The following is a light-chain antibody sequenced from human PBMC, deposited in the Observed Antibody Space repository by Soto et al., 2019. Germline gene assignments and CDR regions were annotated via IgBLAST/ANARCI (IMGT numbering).Light chain of an antibody. CDR1: QSVGSY. Sequence: EIVLTQSPATLSLSPGERATLSCRASQSVGSYFAWYQQKPGQAPRLLIHDAFSRATGIPARFSGSGSGTAFTLTISSIEPEDFAVYFCHQRSSWPLTFGGGTMVEIK. J-gene: IGKJ4*01. CDR2: DAF. V-gene: IGKV3-11*01. CDR3: HQRSSWPLT.